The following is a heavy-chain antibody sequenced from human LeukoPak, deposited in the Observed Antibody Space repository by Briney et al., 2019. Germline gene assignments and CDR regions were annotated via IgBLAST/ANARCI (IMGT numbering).Heavy chain of an antibody. D-gene: IGHD6-13*01. J-gene: IGHJ4*02. CDR2: ISGLGGST. Sequence: GGSLRLSCAASGFTFSSYAMSWVRQAPGKGLEWVSVISGLGGSTYYADSVKGRFAISRDNSKNTLWLQMNSLRADDTAIYYCTRDVEARISAAGTFDYWGQGSLVTVSS. CDR1: GFTFSSYA. V-gene: IGHV3-23*01. CDR3: TRDVEARISAAGTFDY.